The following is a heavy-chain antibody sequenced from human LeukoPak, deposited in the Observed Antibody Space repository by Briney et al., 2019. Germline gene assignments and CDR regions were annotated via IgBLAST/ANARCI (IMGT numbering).Heavy chain of an antibody. Sequence: GGSLRLSCVASEFTVSSNYMSWVRQAPGKGLEWVSVIYSGGSTYYADSVKGRFTISRDNSKNTLYLQMNSLRAEDTAVYYCARGDILTGYLDYWGQGTLVTVSS. J-gene: IGHJ4*02. CDR2: IYSGGST. CDR1: EFTVSSNY. CDR3: ARGDILTGYLDY. D-gene: IGHD3-9*01. V-gene: IGHV3-66*01.